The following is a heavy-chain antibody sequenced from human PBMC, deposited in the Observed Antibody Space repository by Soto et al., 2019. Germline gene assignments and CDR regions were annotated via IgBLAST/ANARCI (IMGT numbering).Heavy chain of an antibody. CDR1: GFTFSDYW. Sequence: EVQLVESGGGLVQPGESLRLSCAASGFTFSDYWMTWVRQAPGKGLEWVANIKKDESKKSYLDSVRGRFTISRDNARNSLYLQMDSLRAEDTALYYCARDVSHGIVPYYLYAFDMWGQGTMVTVSS. CDR3: ARDVSHGIVPYYLYAFDM. V-gene: IGHV3-7*05. D-gene: IGHD3-22*01. J-gene: IGHJ3*02. CDR2: IKKDESKK.